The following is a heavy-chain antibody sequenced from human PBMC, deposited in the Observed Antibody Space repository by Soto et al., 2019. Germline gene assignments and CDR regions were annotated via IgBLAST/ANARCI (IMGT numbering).Heavy chain of an antibody. Sequence: GGSLRLSCAASGFTFSSYAMSWVRQAPGKGLEWVSAISGSGGSTYYADSVKGRFTISRDNSKNTLYLQMNSLRAEDTAVYYCAKDMGSYCGGDCPIYYYYGMDVWGQGT. D-gene: IGHD2-21*02. J-gene: IGHJ6*02. CDR1: GFTFSSYA. V-gene: IGHV3-23*01. CDR2: ISGSGGST. CDR3: AKDMGSYCGGDCPIYYYYGMDV.